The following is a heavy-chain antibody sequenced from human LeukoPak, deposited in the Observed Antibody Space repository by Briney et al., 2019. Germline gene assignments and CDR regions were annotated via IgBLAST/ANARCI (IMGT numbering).Heavy chain of an antibody. V-gene: IGHV3-15*01. J-gene: IGHJ6*04. Sequence: GGSLRLSCAASGFTFTNAWMSWVRQAPGKGLEWVGRIKSKTDGGTTDYAAPVKGRFTISRDDSKNTLYLQMNSLRAEDTAVYYCAKRDYGSGSYYSSSYYYYGMDVWGKGTTVTVSS. CDR2: IKSKTDGGTT. CDR3: AKRDYGSGSYYSSSYYYYGMDV. CDR1: GFTFTNAW. D-gene: IGHD3-10*01.